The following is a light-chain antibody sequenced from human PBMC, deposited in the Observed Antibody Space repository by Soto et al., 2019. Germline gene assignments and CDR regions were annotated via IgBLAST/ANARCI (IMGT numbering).Light chain of an antibody. CDR2: GAS. Sequence: EIVLTQSAGTLSLSPGERATLSCRASQSISSSYLAWYQQKPGQAPRILIYGASSRATGIPDRFSGSGSGTDFTLTISRLEPEDFAVYYCQHYASSPYTFGQGTKLEIK. J-gene: IGKJ2*01. CDR3: QHYASSPYT. V-gene: IGKV3-20*01. CDR1: QSISSSY.